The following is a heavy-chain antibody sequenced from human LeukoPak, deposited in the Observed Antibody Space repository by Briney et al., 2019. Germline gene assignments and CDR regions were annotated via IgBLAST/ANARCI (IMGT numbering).Heavy chain of an antibody. J-gene: IGHJ4*02. CDR3: ARDVGRDTITTEIAY. D-gene: IGHD4-11*01. V-gene: IGHV3-30*04. CDR1: GFTFSSYS. CDR2: ISSDGKNK. Sequence: GGSLRLSCAASGFTFSSYSMSWVRQAPGEGLEWVAVISSDGKNKNYADSVKGRFTISRDKSTLYLEMNNLRAEDTALYYCARDVGRDTITTEIAYWGQGTLVTVSS.